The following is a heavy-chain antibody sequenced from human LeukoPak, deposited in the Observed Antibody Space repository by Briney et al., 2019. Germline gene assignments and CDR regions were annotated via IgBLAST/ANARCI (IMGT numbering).Heavy chain of an antibody. CDR3: ARGGQGDGYSADEAFDI. J-gene: IGHJ3*02. V-gene: IGHV6-1*01. CDR1: GDSVFSNSS. CDR2: TYYRSKWYN. D-gene: IGHD5-18*01. Sequence: SQTLSLTCAISGDSVFSNSSWNWIRQSPSRGLEWLGRTYYRSKWYNDYVVSVKSRININPDTSKNQFSLQLSSVTPEDTAVCYCARGGQGDGYSADEAFDIWGQGTMVTVS.